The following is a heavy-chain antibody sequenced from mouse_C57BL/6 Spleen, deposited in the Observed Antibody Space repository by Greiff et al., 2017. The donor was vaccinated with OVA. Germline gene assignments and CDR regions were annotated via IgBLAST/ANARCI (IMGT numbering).Heavy chain of an antibody. V-gene: IGHV1-52*01. CDR3: ARWAAQAFDY. Sequence: QVQLKQPGAELVRPGSSVKLSCKASGYTFTSYWMHWVKQRPIQGLEWIGNIDPSDSETHYNQKFKDKATLTVDKASTTAYMQLSSLTSEDSAVYYCARWAAQAFDYWGQGTTLTVSS. CDR1: GYTFTSYW. J-gene: IGHJ2*01. D-gene: IGHD3-2*02. CDR2: IDPSDSET.